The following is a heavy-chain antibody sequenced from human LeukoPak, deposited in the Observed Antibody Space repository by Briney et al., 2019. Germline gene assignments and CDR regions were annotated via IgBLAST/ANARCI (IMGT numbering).Heavy chain of an antibody. D-gene: IGHD3-9*01. CDR3: AGGYDIRGDYFDY. CDR1: GGTFSSYA. CDR2: IIPIFGTA. V-gene: IGHV1-69*06. Sequence: ASVRVSRKASGGTFSSYAISWVRQAPGQGLEWMGGIIPIFGTANYAQKFQGRVTITADKSTSTAYMELSSLRSEDTAVYYCAGGYDIRGDYFDYWGQGALVTVSS. J-gene: IGHJ4*02.